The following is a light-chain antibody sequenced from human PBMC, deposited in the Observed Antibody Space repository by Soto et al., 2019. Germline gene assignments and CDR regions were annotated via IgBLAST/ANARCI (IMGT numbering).Light chain of an antibody. Sequence: DIHLTQSPSSLSASVGDRVIINCRASQSISNYVNWFQQRPGKAPKLLIYAASTLQSGVPSRFGGSGSGREFTLVISSLHPEDFATSYRQQRYTTLPLTFGGGTKVERK. CDR1: QSISNY. CDR3: QQRYTTLPLT. J-gene: IGKJ4*01. CDR2: AAS. V-gene: IGKV1-39*01.